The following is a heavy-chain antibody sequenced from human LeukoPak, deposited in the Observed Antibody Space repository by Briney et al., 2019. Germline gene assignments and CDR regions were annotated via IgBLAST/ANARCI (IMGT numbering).Heavy chain of an antibody. CDR3: AKGGYSGSYYPLGY. D-gene: IGHD1-26*01. CDR2: IRYDGSNK. Sequence: PGGSLRLSCAASGFTFSSYGMHWVRQAPGKGLEWVAFIRYDGSNKYYADSVKGRFTISRDNSKNTLYLQVNSLRAEDTAVYYCAKGGYSGSYYPLGYWGQGTLVTVSS. J-gene: IGHJ4*02. V-gene: IGHV3-30*02. CDR1: GFTFSSYG.